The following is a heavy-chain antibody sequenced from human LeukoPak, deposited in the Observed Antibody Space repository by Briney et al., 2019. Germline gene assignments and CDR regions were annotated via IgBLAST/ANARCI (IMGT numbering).Heavy chain of an antibody. D-gene: IGHD2-2*01. CDR2: INPSVGTT. Sequence: ASVKVSCKASGYTFTGYYMHWVRQAPGQGLEWMGIINPSVGTTKSPDKFQGRVTMTRDTSTSTVYMELSSLGSDDTATYYCTRAQSYCTSTSCSADYWGQGTLVTVSS. CDR3: TRAQSYCTSTSCSADY. V-gene: IGHV1-46*01. CDR1: GYTFTGYY. J-gene: IGHJ4*02.